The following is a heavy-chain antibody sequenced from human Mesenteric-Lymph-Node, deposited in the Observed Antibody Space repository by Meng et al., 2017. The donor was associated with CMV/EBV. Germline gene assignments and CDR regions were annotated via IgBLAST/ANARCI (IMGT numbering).Heavy chain of an antibody. CDR1: GFTFSGSV. CDR2: VSHDETIK. J-gene: IGHJ4*02. CDR3: AMRPHAELLYYFDN. D-gene: IGHD4-23*01. V-gene: IGHV3-30*04. Sequence: SLKISCVGFGFTFSGSVIHWVRQAPGKGLEWVAVVSHDETIKYYADSVEGRFTISRDNSRNTVYLQMNSLRGEDTALYYCAMRPHAELLYYFDNWGQGTLVTVSS.